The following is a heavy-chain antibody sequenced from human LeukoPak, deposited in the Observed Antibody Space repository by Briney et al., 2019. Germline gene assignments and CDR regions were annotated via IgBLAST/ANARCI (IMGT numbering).Heavy chain of an antibody. V-gene: IGHV1-69*05. CDR2: IIPIFGTA. CDR1: GGTFSSYA. CDR3: ASSIVVVPAATSPPGYYYYYYMDV. J-gene: IGHJ6*03. D-gene: IGHD2-2*01. Sequence: SVKVSCKASGGTFSSYAISWVRQAPGQGLEWMGGIIPIFGTANYAQKFQGRVTITTDESTSTAYMELSSLRSEDTAVYYCASSIVVVPAATSPPGYYYYYYMDVWGKGTTVTVSS.